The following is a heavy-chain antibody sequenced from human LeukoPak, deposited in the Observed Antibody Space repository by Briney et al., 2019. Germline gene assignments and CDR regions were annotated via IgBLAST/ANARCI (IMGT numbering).Heavy chain of an antibody. V-gene: IGHV4-39*07. J-gene: IGHJ3*01. CDR3: AKEVTYGGAAFDV. D-gene: IGHD3-10*01. Sequence: SETLSLTCSVSDGSINTISDYWGWVRQPPGKGLEWIGSVYYTGSTYYNAPFKSRVTISIDTSKNQFSLSLSAVTAADTAMYYCAKEVTYGGAAFDVWGQGTTVTVSS. CDR1: DGSINTISDY. CDR2: VYYTGST.